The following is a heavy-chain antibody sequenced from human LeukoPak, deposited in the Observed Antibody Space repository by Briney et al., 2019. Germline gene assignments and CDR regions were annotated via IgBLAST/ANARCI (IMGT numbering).Heavy chain of an antibody. J-gene: IGHJ3*02. Sequence: GGSLRLSCAASGFAFSSYSMTWVRQAPGKGLQWVANIKQDGSEKFYVDSVRGRFTISRDNAKISLYLQMNSLRAEDTAVYYCARIRSGWYHAFDIWGQGATVTVSS. CDR3: ARIRSGWYHAFDI. CDR2: IKQDGSEK. V-gene: IGHV3-7*01. D-gene: IGHD6-19*01. CDR1: GFAFSSYS.